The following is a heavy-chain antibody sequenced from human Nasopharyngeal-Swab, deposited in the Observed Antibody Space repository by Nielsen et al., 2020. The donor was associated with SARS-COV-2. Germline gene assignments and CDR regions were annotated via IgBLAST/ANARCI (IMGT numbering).Heavy chain of an antibody. J-gene: IGHJ4*02. V-gene: IGHV4-31*02. Sequence: WIRQPPGKSLEWIGCMYYSGSTFYNPSLKSRLTISMDTSKNQFSLKLSSVTAADTAVYYCARGGDAQKTGYWGQGTLVTVSS. CDR3: ARGGDAQKTGY. D-gene: IGHD1-1*01. CDR2: MYYSGST.